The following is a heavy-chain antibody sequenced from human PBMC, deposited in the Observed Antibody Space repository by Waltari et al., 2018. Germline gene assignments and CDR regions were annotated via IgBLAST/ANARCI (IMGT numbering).Heavy chain of an antibody. Sequence: EVQLVESGGGLVKPGGSLRLSCAASGFTFSSYSMNWVRQAPRKGLEWVSSISSSSSYIYYADSVKGRFTISRDNAKNSLYLQMNSLRAEDTAVYYCARDQNWNDFAYYGMDVWGQGTTVTVSS. CDR2: ISSSSSYI. V-gene: IGHV3-21*01. D-gene: IGHD1-1*01. CDR1: GFTFSSYS. CDR3: ARDQNWNDFAYYGMDV. J-gene: IGHJ6*02.